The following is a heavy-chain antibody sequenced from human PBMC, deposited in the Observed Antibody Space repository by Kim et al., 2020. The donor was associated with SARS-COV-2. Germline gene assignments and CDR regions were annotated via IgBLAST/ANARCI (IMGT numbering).Heavy chain of an antibody. D-gene: IGHD3-22*01. Sequence: GGSLRLSCAASGFTFSSYSMNWVRQAPGKGLEWVSSISSSSSYIYYADSVKGRFTISRDNAKNSLYLQMNSLRAEDTAVYYCASGFVPYYDSSGYVDYWGQGTLVTVSS. CDR2: ISSSSSYI. V-gene: IGHV3-21*01. J-gene: IGHJ4*02. CDR3: ASGFVPYYDSSGYVDY. CDR1: GFTFSSYS.